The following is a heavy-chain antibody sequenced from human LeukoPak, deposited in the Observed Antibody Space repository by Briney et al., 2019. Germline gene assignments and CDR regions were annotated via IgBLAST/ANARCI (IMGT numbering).Heavy chain of an antibody. CDR1: GGSISSGSYY. Sequence: PSETLSLTCTVSGGSISSGSYYWSWIRQPAGKGLVWIGYIYYSGSTNYNPSLKSRVTISVDTSKNQFSLKLSSVTAADTAVYYCARRFVGYDSSWGASDIWGRGTMVTVSS. CDR2: IYYSGST. D-gene: IGHD6-13*01. J-gene: IGHJ3*02. V-gene: IGHV4-61*10. CDR3: ARRFVGYDSSWGASDI.